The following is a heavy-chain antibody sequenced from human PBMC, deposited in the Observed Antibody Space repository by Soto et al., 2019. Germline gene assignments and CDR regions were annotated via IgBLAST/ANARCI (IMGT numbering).Heavy chain of an antibody. V-gene: IGHV1-69*01. CDR1: GGSFNNYA. J-gene: IGHJ6*02. CDR3: AVAMVREILIFESSGMHV. Sequence: QVHLVQSGAEVKKPGSSVKVSCKTSGGSFNNYAVSWVRQAPGQGLEWMGGIIPNFDTPNYAQKFQDRVTIIADESTSTVYMELRSLRSNDTAVYYCAVAMVREILIFESSGMHVWGQGTTVIFSS. CDR2: IIPNFDTP. D-gene: IGHD3-10*01.